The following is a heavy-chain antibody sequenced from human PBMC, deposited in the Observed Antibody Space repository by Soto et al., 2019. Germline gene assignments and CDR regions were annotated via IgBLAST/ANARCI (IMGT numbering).Heavy chain of an antibody. CDR1: GFTFSSYA. V-gene: IGHV3-30-3*01. Sequence: QVQLVESGGGVVQPGRSLRLSCAASGFTFSSYAMHWVRQAPGKGLEWVAVISYDGSNKYYADSVKGRFTISRDNSKNTLYLQMNSLIAEDTAVYYCARDPSYGDYSYYYDGMDVWGQGTTVTVSS. CDR2: ISYDGSNK. CDR3: ARDPSYGDYSYYYDGMDV. J-gene: IGHJ6*02. D-gene: IGHD4-17*01.